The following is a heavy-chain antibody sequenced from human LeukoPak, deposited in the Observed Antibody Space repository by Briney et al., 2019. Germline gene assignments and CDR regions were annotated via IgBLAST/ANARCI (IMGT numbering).Heavy chain of an antibody. CDR3: ARQSSGWSPGYYYYYMDV. CDR1: GGSFSGYY. V-gene: IGHV4-34*01. CDR2: INHSGST. D-gene: IGHD6-19*01. Sequence: SETLSLTCAVYGGSFSGYYWSWIRQPPGKGLEWIGEINHSGSTNYNPSLKSRVTISVDTSKNQFSLKLSSVTAADTAVYYCARQSSGWSPGYYYYYMDVWGKGTTVTISS. J-gene: IGHJ6*03.